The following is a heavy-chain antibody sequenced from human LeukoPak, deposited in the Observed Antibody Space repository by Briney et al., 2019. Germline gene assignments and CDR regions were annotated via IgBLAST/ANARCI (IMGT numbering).Heavy chain of an antibody. V-gene: IGHV3-64D*09. D-gene: IGHD2-2*01. Sequence: PGGSLRLSCSASGFTFSRYDMYWVRQAPGKGLEYVSAISSNGGSTHYADSVKGRFTISRDNSKNTLYLQMSSLRAEDTAVYYCARGCSSTSCQGGMDVWGQGTTVTVSS. CDR2: ISSNGGST. CDR3: ARGCSSTSCQGGMDV. J-gene: IGHJ6*02. CDR1: GFTFSRYD.